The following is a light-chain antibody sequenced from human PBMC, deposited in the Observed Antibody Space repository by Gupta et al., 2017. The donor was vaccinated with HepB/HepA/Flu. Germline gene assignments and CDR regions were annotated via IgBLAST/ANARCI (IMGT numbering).Light chain of an antibody. V-gene: IGKV1-39*01. CDR1: ENIAHY. J-gene: IGKJ4*01. Sequence: DVPMTPSPSSVSASVGDRVTITCRASENIAHYLNWYQHKPGKAPELLIHGASSLQSGVPSRFRGTVSGTEFTLTISSLQPEDFGTYFCQQSYSLPLAFGGGTKVEMK. CDR2: GAS. CDR3: QQSYSLPLA.